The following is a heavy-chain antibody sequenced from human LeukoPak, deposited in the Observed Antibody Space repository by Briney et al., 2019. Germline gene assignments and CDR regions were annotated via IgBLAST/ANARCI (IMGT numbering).Heavy chain of an antibody. CDR3: ARAREGDYGDYFDY. D-gene: IGHD4-17*01. CDR2: IYYSGDT. Sequence: PSETLSLTCAVFGGSFSNFYWTWIRQPPGKGLEWVGYIYYSGDTNYNPSLKTRVTISVDTYKNQISLKLTSVTAADTAVYYCARAREGDYGDYFDYWGQGTLVTVSS. V-gene: IGHV4-59*08. J-gene: IGHJ4*02. CDR1: GGSFSNFY.